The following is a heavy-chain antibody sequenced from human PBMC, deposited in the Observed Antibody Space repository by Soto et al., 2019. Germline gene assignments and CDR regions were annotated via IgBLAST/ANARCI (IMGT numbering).Heavy chain of an antibody. Sequence: QVQLVQSGAEVKKPGASVKVSCKASGYTFTSYGISWVRQAPGQGLEWMGWISAYNGNKKYAQKHQGIVTMTTDTSTSTAYMELRSLRSDATAVYYCARDAAIGRNDYWGQGTLVTVSS. D-gene: IGHD1-1*01. CDR2: ISAYNGNK. J-gene: IGHJ4*02. CDR3: ARDAAIGRNDY. V-gene: IGHV1-18*01. CDR1: GYTFTSYG.